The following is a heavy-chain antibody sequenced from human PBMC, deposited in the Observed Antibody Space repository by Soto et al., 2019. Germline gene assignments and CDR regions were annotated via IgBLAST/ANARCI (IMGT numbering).Heavy chain of an antibody. J-gene: IGHJ4*02. D-gene: IGHD3-16*01. CDR3: AKGLGIDTIVSPFDY. V-gene: IGHV3-43*01. Sequence: GGSLRLSCAASGFTFDDYTMHWVRQAPGKGLEWVSLISWDGGSTYYADSVKGRFTISRDNSKNSLYLQMNSLRTEDIALYYCAKGLGIDTIVSPFDYWGQGTLVTVSS. CDR1: GFTFDDYT. CDR2: ISWDGGST.